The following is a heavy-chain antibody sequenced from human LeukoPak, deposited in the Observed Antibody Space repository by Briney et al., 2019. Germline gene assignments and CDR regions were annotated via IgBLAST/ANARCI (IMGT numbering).Heavy chain of an antibody. V-gene: IGHV3-21*01. CDR3: ARDRGYYDSSGYTPIDY. CDR1: GFTFSSYS. Sequence: GGSLRLXCAASGFTFSSYSMNWVRQAPGKGLEWVSSISSSSSYIYYADSVKGRFTIYRDNAKNSLYLQMNSLRAEDTAVYYCARDRGYYDSSGYTPIDYWGQGTLVTVSS. D-gene: IGHD3-22*01. J-gene: IGHJ4*02. CDR2: ISSSSSYI.